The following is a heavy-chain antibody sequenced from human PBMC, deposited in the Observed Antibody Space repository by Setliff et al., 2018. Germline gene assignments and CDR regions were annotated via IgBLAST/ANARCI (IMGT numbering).Heavy chain of an antibody. D-gene: IGHD3-10*01. CDR1: GLTVSNDF. Sequence: GGSLRLSGVVSGLTVSNDFMGWVRQAPGKGLEWVSVIYNIGETRYADSVKGRFTISRDKSKNTLYLHLSSLRVEDTATYYCARDRGGTNPWFDFWGQGTQVTVSS. CDR3: ARDRGGTNPWFDF. CDR2: IYNIGET. J-gene: IGHJ5*01. V-gene: IGHV3-53*01.